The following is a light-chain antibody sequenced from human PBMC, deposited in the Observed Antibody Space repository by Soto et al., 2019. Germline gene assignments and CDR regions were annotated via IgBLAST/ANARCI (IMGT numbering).Light chain of an antibody. CDR1: SSDVGGYDY. Sequence: QSALTQPPFASGSPGQSLTISCTGTSSDVGGYDYVSWYQQHPGKAPKLIIYEVNKRPSGVPDRFSGSKSGNTASLTVSGLQAEDEADYYCSSYAGSNNVIFGGGTQLTVL. CDR2: EVN. V-gene: IGLV2-8*01. J-gene: IGLJ2*01. CDR3: SSYAGSNNVI.